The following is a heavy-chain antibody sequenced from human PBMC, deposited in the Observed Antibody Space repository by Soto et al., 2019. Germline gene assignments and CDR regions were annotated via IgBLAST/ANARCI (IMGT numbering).Heavy chain of an antibody. CDR3: AGLRPIAARPRSYYYYYGMDV. V-gene: IGHV4-34*01. Sequence: SETLSLTCAVYGGSFSGYYWSWIRQPPGKGLEWIGEINHSGSTNYNPSLKSRVTISVDTSKNQFSLKLSSVTAADTAVYYCAGLRPIAARPRSYYYYYGMDVWGQGNTVTVSS. CDR2: INHSGST. D-gene: IGHD6-6*01. J-gene: IGHJ6*02. CDR1: GGSFSGYY.